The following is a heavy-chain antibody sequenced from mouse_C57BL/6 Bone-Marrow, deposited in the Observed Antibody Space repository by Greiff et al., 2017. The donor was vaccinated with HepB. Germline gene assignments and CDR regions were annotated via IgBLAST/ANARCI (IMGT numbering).Heavy chain of an antibody. J-gene: IGHJ3*01. V-gene: IGHV1-4*01. CDR2: INPSSGYT. D-gene: IGHD1-1*01. CDR3: WYGSSYLAWFAY. Sequence: QVHVKQSGAELARPGASVKMSCKASGYTFTSYTMHWVKQRPGQGLEWIGYINPSSGYTKYNQKFKDKATLTADKSSSTAYMQLSSLTSEDSAVYYCWYGSSYLAWFAYWGQGTLVTVSA. CDR1: GYTFTSYT.